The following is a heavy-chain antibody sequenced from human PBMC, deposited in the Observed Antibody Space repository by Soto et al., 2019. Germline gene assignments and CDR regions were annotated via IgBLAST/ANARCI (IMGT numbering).Heavy chain of an antibody. J-gene: IGHJ5*01. V-gene: IGHV4-31*03. CDR3: ARRDGTVTTLFGRDRYNSFDS. Sequence: QVRLHESGPGLVKPSQTLSLTCSVSGGSVSGGGDYWSWIRQFPGQALEWMGYIHYNGPTHYHPSLKSRLDISVDTSKNQFSLTLTSVTAADTAFSFCARRDGTVTTLFGRDRYNSFDSWGQGSLVTVSA. CDR1: GGSVSGGGDY. D-gene: IGHD4-4*01. CDR2: IHYNGPT.